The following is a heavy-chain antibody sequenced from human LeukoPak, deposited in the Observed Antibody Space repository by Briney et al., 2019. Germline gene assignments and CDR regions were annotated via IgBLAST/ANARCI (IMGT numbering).Heavy chain of an antibody. CDR3: ARPPTVTTPFDY. CDR1: GCTFSSYA. V-gene: IGHV3-23*01. Sequence: PGGCLGLSWAASGCTFSSYAMSWVRQAPGKGLEWVSAISGSGGSTYYADSVKGRFTISRDNSKNTLYLQMNSLRAEDTAVYYCARPPTVTTPFDYWGQGTLVTVSS. CDR2: ISGSGGST. J-gene: IGHJ4*02. D-gene: IGHD4-4*01.